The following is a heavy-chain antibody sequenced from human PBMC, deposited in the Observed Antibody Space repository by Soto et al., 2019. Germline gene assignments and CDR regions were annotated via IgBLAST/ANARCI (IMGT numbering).Heavy chain of an antibody. V-gene: IGHV3-48*02. Sequence: GGSLRLSCAASGFTFSSYSMNWVRQAPGKGLEWVSYISSSSSTIYYADSVKGRFTISRDNAKNSLYLQMNSLRDEDTAVYYCARDGLWFGDPIRGKTEYYYYGMDVWGQGTTVTVSS. CDR2: ISSSSSTI. J-gene: IGHJ6*02. D-gene: IGHD3-10*01. CDR1: GFTFSSYS. CDR3: ARDGLWFGDPIRGKTEYYYYGMDV.